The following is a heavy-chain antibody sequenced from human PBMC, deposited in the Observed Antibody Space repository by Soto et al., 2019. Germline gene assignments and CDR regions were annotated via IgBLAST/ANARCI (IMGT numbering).Heavy chain of an antibody. D-gene: IGHD2-2*01. CDR1: GYTFTSYG. J-gene: IGHJ5*02. CDR3: ARDQGYCSSTSCPRAWFDP. V-gene: IGHV1-18*01. Sequence: ASVKVSCKASGYTFTSYGISWVRQAPGQGLEWMGWISAYNGNTNYAQKLQGRVTMTTDTSTSTAYMELRSLRSDDTAVYYCARDQGYCSSTSCPRAWFDPWGQGTLVTSPQ. CDR2: ISAYNGNT.